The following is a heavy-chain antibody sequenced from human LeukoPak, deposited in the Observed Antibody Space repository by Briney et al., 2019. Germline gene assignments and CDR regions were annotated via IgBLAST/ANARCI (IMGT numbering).Heavy chain of an antibody. Sequence: GASVKVSCKASGYTFTGYYRYWVRQAPGQGLEWMGWINHNSGGANYAQKFQGRVTMTRDTSISTAYMELSRLRSDDTAVYYCAMGSYDILTGYSEGLFDYWGQGTLVTVSS. D-gene: IGHD3-9*01. CDR1: GYTFTGYY. CDR3: AMGSYDILTGYSEGLFDY. CDR2: INHNSGGA. V-gene: IGHV1-2*02. J-gene: IGHJ4*02.